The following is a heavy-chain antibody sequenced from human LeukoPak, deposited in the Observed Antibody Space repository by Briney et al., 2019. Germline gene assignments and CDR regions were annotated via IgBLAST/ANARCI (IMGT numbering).Heavy chain of an antibody. Sequence: NPGGSLRLSCAASGFTFYDYAMHWLRQAPGKGLEWVSSISSSSSYIYYADSVKGQFSISRDNAKNSLYLQMNSLRAEDTAVYYCARSPIIAAAGGYWGQGTLVTVSS. J-gene: IGHJ4*02. D-gene: IGHD6-13*01. V-gene: IGHV3-21*01. CDR3: ARSPIIAAAGGY. CDR1: GFTFYDYA. CDR2: ISSSSSYI.